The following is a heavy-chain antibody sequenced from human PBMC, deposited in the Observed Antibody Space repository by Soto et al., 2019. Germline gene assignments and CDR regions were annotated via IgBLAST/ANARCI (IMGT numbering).Heavy chain of an antibody. CDR2: ISAYNGNT. D-gene: IGHD6-13*01. CDR1: GYTFTSYG. Sequence: GASVKVSCKASGYTFTSYGISWVRQAPGQGIEWIGWISAYNGNTNYAQKHQGRVTMTTDTSTSTAYMELRSLRSDDTAVYYCARLRPSSSSWYKSPAETYYMDVWGKGTTVTVSS. V-gene: IGHV1-18*01. CDR3: ARLRPSSSSWYKSPAETYYMDV. J-gene: IGHJ6*03.